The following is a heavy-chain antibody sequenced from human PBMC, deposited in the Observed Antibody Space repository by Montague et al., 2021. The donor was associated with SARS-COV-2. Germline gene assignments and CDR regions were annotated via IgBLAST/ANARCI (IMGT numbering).Heavy chain of an antibody. D-gene: IGHD2-21*02. V-gene: IGHV4-4*02. CDR3: ARGSWHIVVVTAIRDGYYGMDV. CDR2: IYHSGTT. J-gene: IGHJ6*02. CDR1: GGSVSSDNW. Sequence: SETLSLTCTVSGGSVSSDNWCTWVRPPPGKGLEWIGEIYHSGTTNYNPSLQSRVTISVDKSRNQFSLKLSSVTAADTAVYYCARGSWHIVVVTAIRDGYYGMDVWGQGTTVTVSS.